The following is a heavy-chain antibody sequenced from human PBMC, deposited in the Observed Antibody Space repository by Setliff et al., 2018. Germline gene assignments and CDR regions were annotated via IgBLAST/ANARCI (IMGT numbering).Heavy chain of an antibody. Sequence: ASVKVSCKASGYTLSKYYMHWVRQAPGQGLEWMGISNPSGGLTKHAQKFQGRVTMTSDTSTNTVYLEVSSLRSEDTAVYFCARDRFYNSWSGTSITAPHDAFDIWGQGTMVTVS. D-gene: IGHD3-3*01. CDR2: SNPSGGLT. V-gene: IGHV1-46*03. J-gene: IGHJ3*02. CDR1: GYTLSKYY. CDR3: ARDRFYNSWSGTSITAPHDAFDI.